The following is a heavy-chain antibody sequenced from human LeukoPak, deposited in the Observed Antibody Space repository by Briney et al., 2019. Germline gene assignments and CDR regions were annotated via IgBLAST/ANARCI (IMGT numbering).Heavy chain of an antibody. CDR1: GYIFTGYY. D-gene: IGHD3-22*01. Sequence: ASVKVSCKASGYIFTGYYMHWVRQAPGQGLEWMGWINPNSGGTNYAQKFQGRVTMTRDTSISTAYMELSRLRSDDTAVYYCARGPPYYYDSRGYFDYWGQGALVTVSS. CDR3: ARGPPYYYDSRGYFDY. CDR2: INPNSGGT. J-gene: IGHJ4*02. V-gene: IGHV1-2*02.